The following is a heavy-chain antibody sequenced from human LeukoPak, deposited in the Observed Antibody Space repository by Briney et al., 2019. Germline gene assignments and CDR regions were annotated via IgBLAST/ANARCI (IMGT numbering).Heavy chain of an antibody. CDR2: IYYSGST. Sequence: SETLSLTCTVSGGSISSYYWSWIRQPPGKGLEWIGYIYYSGSTNYNPSLKSRVTISVDTSKNQFSLKLSSVTAADTAVYYCARLHYCSGGSCNEYYYYYGMDAWGQGTTVTVSS. V-gene: IGHV4-59*08. CDR3: ARLHYCSGGSCNEYYYYYGMDA. D-gene: IGHD2-15*01. J-gene: IGHJ6*02. CDR1: GGSISSYY.